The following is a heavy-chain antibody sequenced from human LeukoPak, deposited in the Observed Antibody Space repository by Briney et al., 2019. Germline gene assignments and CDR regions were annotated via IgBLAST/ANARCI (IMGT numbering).Heavy chain of an antibody. CDR2: IQRDGSSP. CDR3: SRGHYGPDY. CDR1: GFTFSNYV. J-gene: IGHJ4*02. Sequence: PGGSLRLSCAASGFTFSNYVMHWVRQAPGKGLEWVSGIQRDGSSPTYADSVKGRFTISRDNAKGSVYLQMNILRAEDTAVYYCSRGHYGPDYWGQGTLVTVSS. V-gene: IGHV3-74*01. D-gene: IGHD3-16*01.